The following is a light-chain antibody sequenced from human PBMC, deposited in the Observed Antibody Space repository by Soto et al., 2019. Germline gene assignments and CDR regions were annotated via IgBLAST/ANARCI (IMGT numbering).Light chain of an antibody. V-gene: IGKV1-17*01. CDR3: LQHSTYPLT. CDR2: AAS. CDR1: QGIRND. J-gene: IGKJ1*01. Sequence: DIQMTQFPSSLSASVGDRVTITCRASQGIRNDLAWYQQKPGKAPKRLLYAASSLQSGVPSRFSGSGSGTEFTLSISSVQPEDFANFYCLQHSTYPLTFGQGNKVEIK.